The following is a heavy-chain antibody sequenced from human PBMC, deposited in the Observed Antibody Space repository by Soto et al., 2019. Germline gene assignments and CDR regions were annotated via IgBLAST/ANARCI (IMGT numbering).Heavy chain of an antibody. D-gene: IGHD2-21*01. CDR1: GFTFDDYA. Sequence: HPGGSLRLSCAASGFTFDDYAMHWVRQAPGKGLEWVSGISWNSGSIGYADSVKGRLTISRDNAKNSLYLQMSSLRAEDTALYYCAKAGSPSGVMGWFDPWGQGTLVTVSS. CDR3: AKAGSPSGVMGWFDP. V-gene: IGHV3-9*01. J-gene: IGHJ5*02. CDR2: ISWNSGSI.